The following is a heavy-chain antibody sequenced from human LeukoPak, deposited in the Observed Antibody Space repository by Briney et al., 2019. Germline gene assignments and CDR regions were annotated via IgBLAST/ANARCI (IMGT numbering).Heavy chain of an antibody. V-gene: IGHV4-31*03. CDR3: ASSLYCSSTSCYTVFGPFHAFDI. CDR2: IYYSGST. CDR1: GGSISSGGYY. Sequence: SETLSLTCTVSGGSISSGGYYWSWIRQHPGKGLEWIGYIYYSGSTNYNPSLKSRVTISVDTSKNQFSLKLSSVTAADTAVYYCASSLYCSSTSCYTVFGPFHAFDIWGQGTMVTVSS. J-gene: IGHJ3*02. D-gene: IGHD2-2*02.